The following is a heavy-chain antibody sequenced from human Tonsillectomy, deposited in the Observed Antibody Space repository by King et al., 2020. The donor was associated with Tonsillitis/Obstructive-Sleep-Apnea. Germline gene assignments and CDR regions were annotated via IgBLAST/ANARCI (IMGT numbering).Heavy chain of an antibody. CDR3: ATTSYFVVVPAATGRDAFDI. Sequence: QLVQSGAEVKKPGASVKVSCKVSGYTLTELSMHWVRQAPGKGLEWMGGFDPEDGETIYAQKFQGRVTMTEDTSTDTAYIEVSSLRSEDTAVYYCATTSYFVVVPAATGRDAFDIWGQGTMVTVSS. J-gene: IGHJ3*02. CDR2: FDPEDGET. CDR1: GYTLTELS. D-gene: IGHD2-2*01. V-gene: IGHV1-24*01.